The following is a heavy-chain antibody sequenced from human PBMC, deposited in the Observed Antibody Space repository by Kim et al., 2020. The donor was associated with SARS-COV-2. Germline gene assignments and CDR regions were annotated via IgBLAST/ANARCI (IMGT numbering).Heavy chain of an antibody. CDR2: ISSSGSTI. D-gene: IGHD4-17*01. CDR1: GFTFSSYE. J-gene: IGHJ6*02. Sequence: GGSLRLSCAASGFTFSSYEMNWVRQAPGKGLEWVSYISSSGSTIYSADSVKGRFTISRDNAKNSLYLQMNSLRAEDTAVYYCARDPSDYGDYLHYYYGMDVWGQGTTVTVSS. V-gene: IGHV3-48*03. CDR3: ARDPSDYGDYLHYYYGMDV.